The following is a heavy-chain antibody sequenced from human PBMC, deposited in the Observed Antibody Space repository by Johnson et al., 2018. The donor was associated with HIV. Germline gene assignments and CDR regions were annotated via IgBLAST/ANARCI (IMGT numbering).Heavy chain of an antibody. D-gene: IGHD3-16*02. CDR3: ARDVGFGELSYETVDAFDF. CDR2: ISYGGNKQ. CDR1: GFTFSSYA. J-gene: IGHJ3*01. V-gene: IGHV3-30-3*01. Sequence: QVQLVESGGGVVQPGRSLRLSCAASGFTFSSYAMHWVRQPPGKGLEWVAVISYGGNKQYYVDSVEGRFTISRDNSKDTLYLQMNNLTTEDTAVYSCARDVGFGELSYETVDAFDFWGPGTLVTVSS.